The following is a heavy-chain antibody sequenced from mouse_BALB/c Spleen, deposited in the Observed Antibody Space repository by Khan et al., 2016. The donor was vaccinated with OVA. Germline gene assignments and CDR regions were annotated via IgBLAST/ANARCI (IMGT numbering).Heavy chain of an antibody. CDR1: GYIFRNDG. Sequence: QIQLVQSGPELKKPGETVKISCKAFGYIFRNDGMNWVKQAPGKGLKWMGWINTYTGESTHADDFKGRFVFSLEISASTAYLQINNLKNEDTATYFCARPPYFSYVMDYWGQGTSVTVSS. D-gene: IGHD2-10*01. V-gene: IGHV9-3-1*01. CDR3: ARPPYFSYVMDY. CDR2: INTYTGES. J-gene: IGHJ4*01.